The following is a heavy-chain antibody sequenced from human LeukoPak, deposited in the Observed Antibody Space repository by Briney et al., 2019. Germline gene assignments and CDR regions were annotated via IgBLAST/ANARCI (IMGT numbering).Heavy chain of an antibody. CDR1: GFTFSSHA. CDR2: ISGSGGST. D-gene: IGHD6-19*01. Sequence: GGSLRLSCAASGFTFSSHAMSWVRQAPGKGLEWISAISGSGGSTYYVDSVKGRFTISRDNSKNTLYLQMNSLRVEDTAVYYCAKLPVAGLYFDYWGQGTLVTVSS. V-gene: IGHV3-23*01. J-gene: IGHJ4*02. CDR3: AKLPVAGLYFDY.